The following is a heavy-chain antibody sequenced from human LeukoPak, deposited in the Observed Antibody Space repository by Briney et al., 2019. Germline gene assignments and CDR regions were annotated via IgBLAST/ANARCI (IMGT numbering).Heavy chain of an antibody. CDR3: AKVRGGYCSSTSCLTRPLDY. CDR1: GFTFSSYA. V-gene: IGHV3-23*01. D-gene: IGHD2-2*01. Sequence: GGSLRLSCAASGFTFSSYAMSWVRQAPGKGLEWVSAISGSGGSTYYADSVKGRFTISRDNSKNTLYLQMNSLRAEDTAVYYCAKVRGGYCSSTSCLTRPLDYWGQGTLVTVSS. J-gene: IGHJ4*02. CDR2: ISGSGGST.